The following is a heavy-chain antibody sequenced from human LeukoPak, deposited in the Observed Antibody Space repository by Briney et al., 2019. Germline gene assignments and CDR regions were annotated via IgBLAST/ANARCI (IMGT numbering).Heavy chain of an antibody. CDR3: ARPPLRSSGWPHSFDY. D-gene: IGHD6-19*01. V-gene: IGHV3-23*01. CDR1: GFTFSSYA. J-gene: IGHJ4*02. CDR2: ISGSGGST. Sequence: GGSLRLSCAASGFTFSSYAMSWVRQAPGKGLEWVSAISGSGGSTYYADSVKGRFTISRDNSKNTLYLQMNSLRAEDTAVYYCARPPLRSSGWPHSFDYWGQGTLVTVSS.